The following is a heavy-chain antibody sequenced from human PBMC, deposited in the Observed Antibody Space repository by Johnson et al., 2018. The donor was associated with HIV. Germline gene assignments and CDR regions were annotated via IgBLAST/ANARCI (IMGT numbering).Heavy chain of an antibody. V-gene: IGHV3-11*04. CDR2: ISGSGSTI. CDR3: ARLPSGYSRDAFDI. Sequence: QVQLVESGGGLVKPGGSLRLSCAASEFILSDYYMSWVRQAPEKGLEWISYISGSGSTIYYADSVKGRFTIYRDTAKNSLYLQMNSLRDVDTAVYYCARLPSGYSRDAFDIWGQGTMVTVSS. J-gene: IGHJ3*02. D-gene: IGHD5-18*01. CDR1: EFILSDYY.